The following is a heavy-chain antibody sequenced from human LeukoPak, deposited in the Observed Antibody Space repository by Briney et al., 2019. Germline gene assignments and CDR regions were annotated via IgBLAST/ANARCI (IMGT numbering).Heavy chain of an antibody. J-gene: IGHJ6*03. D-gene: IGHD2-2*01. CDR2: INHSGST. V-gene: IGHV4-34*01. Sequence: SETLSLTCAVYGGSFSGYYWSWIRQPPGKGLEWIGEINHSGSTHYNPSLKSRVTISVDTSKNQFSLKLSSVTAADTAVYYCARNRYCSSTSCYYYYYYYMDVWGKGTTVTVSS. CDR1: GGSFSGYY. CDR3: ARNRYCSSTSCYYYYYYYMDV.